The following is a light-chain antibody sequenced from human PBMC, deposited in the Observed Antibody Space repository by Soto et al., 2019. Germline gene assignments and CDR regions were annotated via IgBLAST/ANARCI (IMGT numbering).Light chain of an antibody. Sequence: QSVLTQPASVSGSPGQSITISCTGTSSDVGGYNYVSWYQQHPGKAPKLMIYEVSNRPSGVSNRLSGSKSGNTASLTISGLQVEEEADYYCSSYTSSSTAVVFGGGTKVTVL. CDR3: SSYTSSSTAVV. CDR1: SSDVGGYNY. J-gene: IGLJ2*01. CDR2: EVS. V-gene: IGLV2-14*01.